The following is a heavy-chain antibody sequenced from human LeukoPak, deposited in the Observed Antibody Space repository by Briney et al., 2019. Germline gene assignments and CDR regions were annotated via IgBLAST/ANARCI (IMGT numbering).Heavy chain of an antibody. Sequence: HTGGSLRLSCAASGFTFSNYEMHWVRQAPGTGLEWVSYISSTGITISYADSVKGRFTISRDNPKNSLHLQLNSLRAEDTAVYYCAELGITMIGGVWGKGTTVTISS. J-gene: IGHJ6*04. V-gene: IGHV3-48*03. CDR2: ISSTGITI. D-gene: IGHD3-10*02. CDR1: GFTFSNYE. CDR3: AELGITMIGGV.